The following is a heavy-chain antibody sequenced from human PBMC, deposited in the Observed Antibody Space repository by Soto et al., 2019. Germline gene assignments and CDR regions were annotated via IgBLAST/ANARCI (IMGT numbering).Heavy chain of an antibody. V-gene: IGHV4-30-4*01. CDR3: AREGPAAAHX. J-gene: IGHJ4*02. Sequence: SETLSLTCTVSGGSISSVDYYWSWIRQPPGKGLEWIGYIYYSGSTYYNPSLKSRVTISVDTSKNQFSLKLSSVTAADTAVYYCAREGPAAAHXWGQGTLVTVSX. D-gene: IGHD6-13*01. CDR1: GGSISSVDYY. CDR2: IYYSGST.